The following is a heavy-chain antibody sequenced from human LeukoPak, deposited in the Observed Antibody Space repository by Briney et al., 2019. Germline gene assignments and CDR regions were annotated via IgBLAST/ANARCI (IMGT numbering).Heavy chain of an antibody. Sequence: GSLRLSCADSGFTFSSYEMNWVRQAPRKGLGWVSYISSNGSTIYYADSVKGRFTISRDNAKNSLYLQMNSLRAEDTAVYYCARDGSGWYVFDYWGQGTLVTVSS. J-gene: IGHJ4*02. CDR2: ISSNGSTI. CDR1: GFTFSSYE. CDR3: ARDGSGWYVFDY. D-gene: IGHD6-19*01. V-gene: IGHV3-48*03.